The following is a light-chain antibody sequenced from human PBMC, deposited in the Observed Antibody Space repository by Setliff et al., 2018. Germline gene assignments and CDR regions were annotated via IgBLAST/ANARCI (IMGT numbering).Light chain of an antibody. J-gene: IGKJ2*01. Sequence: DIQMTQSPSTLSASVGDTVIITCRASQSISSWLAWYQQKPGKAPKLLIYKTSSLQSGVPSRFSGGGSQTEFTLTISSLQPDDFATYYCQQSNTFNTFGQGTK. V-gene: IGKV1-5*03. CDR2: KTS. CDR1: QSISSW. CDR3: QQSNTFNT.